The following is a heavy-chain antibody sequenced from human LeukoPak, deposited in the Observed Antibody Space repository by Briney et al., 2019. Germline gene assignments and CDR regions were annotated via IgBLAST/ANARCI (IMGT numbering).Heavy chain of an antibody. D-gene: IGHD2-8*01. CDR2: MNPNSGNT. CDR1: GYTFTSYD. V-gene: IGHV1-8*01. Sequence: ASVRVSCKASGYTFTSYDINWVRQATGQGLEWMRWMNPNSGNTGHAQKFQGRVTMTRNTSISTAYMELSSLRSEDTAAYYCARSSALGYCTNGVCYSNWFDPWGQGTLVTVSS. J-gene: IGHJ5*02. CDR3: ARSSALGYCTNGVCYSNWFDP.